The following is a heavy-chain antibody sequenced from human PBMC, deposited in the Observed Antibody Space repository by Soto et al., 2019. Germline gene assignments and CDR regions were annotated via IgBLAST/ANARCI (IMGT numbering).Heavy chain of an antibody. CDR1: GYTFTGYY. CDR3: ARGWMVVVPAAGQYFDY. D-gene: IGHD2-2*01. Sequence: QVQLVQSGAEVKKPGASVKVSCKASGYTFTGYYMHWVRQAPGQGLEWMGWINPNSGGTNYAQKFQGWVTMTRDTSISTAYMELSRLRSDDTAVYYCARGWMVVVPAAGQYFDYWGQGTLVTVSS. J-gene: IGHJ4*02. V-gene: IGHV1-2*04. CDR2: INPNSGGT.